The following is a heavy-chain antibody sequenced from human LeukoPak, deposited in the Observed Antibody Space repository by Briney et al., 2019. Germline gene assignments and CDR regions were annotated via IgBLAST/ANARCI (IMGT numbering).Heavy chain of an antibody. D-gene: IGHD3-10*01. V-gene: IGHV3-7*01. CDR3: AISPGSYPRGGYFDY. CDR1: GFTFSSYW. J-gene: IGHJ4*02. Sequence: PGGSLRLSCAASGFTFSSYWMSWVRQAPGKGLEWVANIKQDGSEKYYVDSVKGRFTISRDNAKNPLYLQMNSLRAEDTAVYYCAISPGSYPRGGYFDYWGQGTLVTVSS. CDR2: IKQDGSEK.